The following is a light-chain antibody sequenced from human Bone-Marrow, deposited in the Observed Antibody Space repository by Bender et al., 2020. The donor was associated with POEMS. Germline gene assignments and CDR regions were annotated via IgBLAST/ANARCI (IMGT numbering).Light chain of an antibody. CDR2: SSH. CDR1: SSNIGAHA. CDR3: AVWDDSLNGWV. J-gene: IGLJ3*02. V-gene: IGLV1-44*01. Sequence: QSVLTQPPSASGTPGQRVTISCSGGSSNIGAHAVNWYQHLPGTAPKLLIYSSHRRPSLVPDRFSGSRSATSAPLAISGLQSGDEADYYCAVWDDSLNGWVFGGGTKLTVL.